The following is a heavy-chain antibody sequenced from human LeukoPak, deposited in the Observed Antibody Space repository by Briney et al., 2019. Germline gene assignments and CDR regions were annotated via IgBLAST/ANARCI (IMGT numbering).Heavy chain of an antibody. J-gene: IGHJ4*02. CDR1: GYTFTGYY. CDR2: INPNSGGT. D-gene: IGHD2-8*02. Sequence: GASVKVSCKASGYTFTGYYMHWVRQAPGQGLEWMGWINPNSGGTNYAQKFQGRVTMTRGTSISTAYMELSRLRSDDTAVYYCARDAWPFSFNTETPWSVFDYWGQGTLVTVSS. CDR3: ARDAWPFSFNTETPWSVFDY. V-gene: IGHV1-2*02.